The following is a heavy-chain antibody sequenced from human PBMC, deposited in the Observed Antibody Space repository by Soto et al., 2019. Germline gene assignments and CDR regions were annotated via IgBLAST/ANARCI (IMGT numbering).Heavy chain of an antibody. CDR2: IYYSGST. J-gene: IGHJ4*02. D-gene: IGHD2-8*01. V-gene: IGHV4-30-4*01. CDR3: ARSGLMVYNYFDY. CDR1: VGSISSADYY. Sequence: QVQLQESGPGLVKPSQTLSLTCTVSVGSISSADYYWSWIRQPPGKGLERIGYIYYSGSTYYNPSLKSRVSMSVETSKNQFSLKLTSVTAADTAVYYCARSGLMVYNYFDYWGQGTLVTVSS.